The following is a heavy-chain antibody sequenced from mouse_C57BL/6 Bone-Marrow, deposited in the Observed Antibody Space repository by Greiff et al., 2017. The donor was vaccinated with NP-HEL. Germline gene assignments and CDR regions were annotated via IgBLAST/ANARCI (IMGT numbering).Heavy chain of an antibody. Sequence: EVQLQQSGAELVRPGASVKLSCTASGFNIKDDYMHWVKQRPEQGLEWIGWIDPENGDTEYASKFQGKATITADTSSNTAYLQLSSLTSEDTAVYYCTPYREGYAMDYWGQGTSVTVSS. CDR3: TPYREGYAMDY. CDR1: GFNIKDDY. D-gene: IGHD2-12*01. J-gene: IGHJ4*01. V-gene: IGHV14-4*01. CDR2: IDPENGDT.